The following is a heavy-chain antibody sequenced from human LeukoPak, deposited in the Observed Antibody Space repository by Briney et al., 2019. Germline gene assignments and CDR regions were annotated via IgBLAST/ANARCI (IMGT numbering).Heavy chain of an antibody. CDR3: ARDQVYYDFWSAY. Sequence: PGGSLRLSCTGSGFTFSDYSMNWVRQAPGKGLEWVGFIRSKAHGGTTGYAASVKGRFTFSRDDSRSVAYLQMNNLRTEDTAVYYCARDQVYYDFWSAYWGQGTLVTVSS. J-gene: IGHJ4*02. V-gene: IGHV3-49*04. D-gene: IGHD3-3*01. CDR1: GFTFSDYS. CDR2: IRSKAHGGTT.